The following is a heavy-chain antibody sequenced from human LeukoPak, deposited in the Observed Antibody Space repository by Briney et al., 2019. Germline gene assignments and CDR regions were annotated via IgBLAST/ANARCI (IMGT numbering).Heavy chain of an antibody. D-gene: IGHD6-13*01. CDR1: GGSISSGGYY. CDR2: IYHSGST. Sequence: PSETLSLTCTVSGGSISSGGYYWSWIRQPPGKGLEWIGYIYHSGSTYYNPSLKSRVTISVDRSKNQFSLKLSSVTAADTAVYYCARDRYSYENWFDPWGQGTLVTVSS. J-gene: IGHJ5*02. V-gene: IGHV4-30-2*01. CDR3: ARDRYSYENWFDP.